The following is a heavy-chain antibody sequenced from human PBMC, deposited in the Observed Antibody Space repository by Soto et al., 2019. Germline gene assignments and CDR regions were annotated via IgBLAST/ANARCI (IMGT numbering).Heavy chain of an antibody. D-gene: IGHD2-2*01. Sequence: QVQLVQSGAEVKKPGSSVKVSCKASGGTFSSYAISWVRQAPGQGLEWMGGIIPIFGTANYAQKFQGRVTITADESTSTAYMELSSRRSEDTAVYYCARDGAGSTRFNYYYYYGMDVWGQGTTVTVSS. CDR1: GGTFSSYA. CDR3: ARDGAGSTRFNYYYYYGMDV. CDR2: IIPIFGTA. J-gene: IGHJ6*02. V-gene: IGHV1-69*01.